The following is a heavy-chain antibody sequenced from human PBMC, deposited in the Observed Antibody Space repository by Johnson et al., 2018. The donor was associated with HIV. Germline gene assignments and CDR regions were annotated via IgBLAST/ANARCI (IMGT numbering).Heavy chain of an antibody. CDR2: ISYDGSNK. Sequence: QMQLVESGGGVVRPGRSLRLSCAASGFTFSSYGIHWVRQAPGKGLEWVAVISYDGSNKYYADSVKGRFTISRDNSKNMLYLQMNSRRAEDTAVYYCAKGFIRFLEWLLSRGPDAFDIWGQGTVVTVSS. CDR1: GFTFSSYG. V-gene: IGHV3-30*18. J-gene: IGHJ3*02. CDR3: AKGFIRFLEWLLSRGPDAFDI. D-gene: IGHD3-3*01.